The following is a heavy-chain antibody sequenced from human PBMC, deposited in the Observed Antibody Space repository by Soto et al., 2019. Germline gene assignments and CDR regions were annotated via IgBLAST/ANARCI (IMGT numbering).Heavy chain of an antibody. CDR2: ISGGDGSP. V-gene: IGHV3-23*01. D-gene: IGHD1-26*01. J-gene: IGHJ4*02. CDR3: AKGFGSYRTYWTFDY. CDR1: GFTFSSYA. Sequence: EVQLLESGGGLVQPGGSLRLSCAASGFTFSSYAMSWVRQAPGKGLEWVSAISGGDGSPHYADSVKGRFTVSRDNSKNTMHLQMSSLRAEDTAVYYCAKGFGSYRTYWTFDYWGQGTLVTVSS.